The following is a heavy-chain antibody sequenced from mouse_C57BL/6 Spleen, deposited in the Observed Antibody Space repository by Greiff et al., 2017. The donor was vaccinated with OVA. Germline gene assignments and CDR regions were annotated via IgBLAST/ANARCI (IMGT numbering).Heavy chain of an antibody. CDR1: GYTFTSYW. CDR2: IHPNSGST. V-gene: IGHV1-64*01. J-gene: IGHJ4*01. CDR3: ARRKTYYAMDY. Sequence: VQLQQPGAELVKPGASVKLSCKASGYTFTSYWMHWVKQRPGQGLEWIGMIHPNSGSTNYNEKFKSKATLTVDKSSSTAYMQLSSLTSEDSAVYYCARRKTYYAMDYWGQGTSVTVSS.